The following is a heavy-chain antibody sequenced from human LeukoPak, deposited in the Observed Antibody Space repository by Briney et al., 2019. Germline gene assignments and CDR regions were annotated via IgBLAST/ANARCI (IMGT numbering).Heavy chain of an antibody. V-gene: IGHV4-4*09. CDR3: ASTYYDILTGSFPDWFDP. CDR1: GGSISSYY. J-gene: IGHJ5*02. CDR2: IYTSGST. D-gene: IGHD3-9*01. Sequence: PSETLSLTCTVSGGSISSYYWSWIRQPPGKGLEWIGYIYTSGSTNYNPSLKSRVTISVDTSKNQFSLKLSSVTAADTAVYYCASTYYDILTGSFPDWFDPWGQGTLVTVSS.